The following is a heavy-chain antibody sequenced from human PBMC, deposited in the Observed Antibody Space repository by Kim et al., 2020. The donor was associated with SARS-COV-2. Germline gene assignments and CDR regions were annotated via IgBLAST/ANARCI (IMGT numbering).Heavy chain of an antibody. J-gene: IGHJ4*02. D-gene: IGHD3-10*01. CDR1: GFSISDHA. CDR3: VRDRESSGSYLDF. V-gene: IGHV3-30*04. CDR2: ISYDGSVR. Sequence: GGSLRLSCVASGFSISDHAMHWVRQVPGKGLEWVAAISYDGSVRKYAESVKARFTISRDNSRYTLYLQMHSLRPEDTALYFCVRDRESSGSYLDFWGQGT.